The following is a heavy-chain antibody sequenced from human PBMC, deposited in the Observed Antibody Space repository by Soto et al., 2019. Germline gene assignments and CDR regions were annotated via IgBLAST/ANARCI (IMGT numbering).Heavy chain of an antibody. Sequence: PSETLSLTCTVSGGSISSYYWSWIRQPPGKGLEWIGYIYYSGSTNYNPSLKSRVTISVDTSKNQFSLKLSSVTAADTAVYYCARIAAATDYYFDYWGQGTLVTVSS. CDR3: ARIAAATDYYFDY. CDR2: IYYSGST. CDR1: GGSISSYY. D-gene: IGHD6-13*01. J-gene: IGHJ4*02. V-gene: IGHV4-59*01.